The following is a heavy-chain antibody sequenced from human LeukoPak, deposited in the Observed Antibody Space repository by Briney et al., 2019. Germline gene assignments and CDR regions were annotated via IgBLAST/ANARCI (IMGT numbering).Heavy chain of an antibody. Sequence: ASVKDSCKASGYTFTTYPINWVRQAPGQGLEWMGGNDTNPGSPTYAQGLTGRFVFSLDTSGSTAFLQINSLKAEDAALYFCVRGSDTTGYFNYWGQGTLVTVSS. CDR1: GYTFTTYP. D-gene: IGHD3-22*01. J-gene: IGHJ4*02. V-gene: IGHV7-4-1*02. CDR2: NDTNPGSP. CDR3: VRGSDTTGYFNY.